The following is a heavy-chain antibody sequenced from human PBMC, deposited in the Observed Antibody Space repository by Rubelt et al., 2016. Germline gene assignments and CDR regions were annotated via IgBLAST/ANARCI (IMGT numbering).Heavy chain of an antibody. Sequence: GGSLRLSCAASGFTFSDYYMSWIRQAPGKGLEWVSYISSSGSTIYYADSVKGRFTISRDNAKNSLYLQMNSLRAEDTAVYYCAKDMCSGGYCSSLVESFFDYWGQGTLVTVSS. CDR1: GFTFSDYY. CDR3: AKDMCSGGYCSSLVESFFDY. V-gene: IGHV3-11*04. J-gene: IGHJ4*02. CDR2: ISSSGSTI. D-gene: IGHD2-2*01.